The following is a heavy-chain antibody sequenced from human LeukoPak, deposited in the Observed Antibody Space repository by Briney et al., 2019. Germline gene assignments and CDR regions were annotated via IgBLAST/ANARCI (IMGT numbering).Heavy chain of an antibody. D-gene: IGHD3-22*01. V-gene: IGHV4-59*12. CDR2: IYYSGST. CDR1: GGSISSYY. CDR3: AKGGSYYDIGFDY. Sequence: PSETLSLTCTVSGGSISSYYWSWIRQPPGEGLEWIGYIYYSGSTNYNPSLKSRVTISVDTSKNQFSLKLSSVTAADTAVYYCAKGGSYYDIGFDYWGQGTLVTVSS. J-gene: IGHJ4*02.